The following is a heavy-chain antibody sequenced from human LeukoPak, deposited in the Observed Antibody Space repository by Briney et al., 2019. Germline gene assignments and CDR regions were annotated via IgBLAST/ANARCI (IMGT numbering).Heavy chain of an antibody. D-gene: IGHD4-23*01. V-gene: IGHV3-30*18. CDR1: GFTFSSYG. CDR2: ISYDGSNK. J-gene: IGHJ4*02. CDR3: AKDLWGTTVATN. Sequence: GRSLRLSCAASGFTFSSYGMHWVRQAPGKGLEWVAVISYDGSNKYYADSVKGRFTISRDNSKNTLYLQMSSLRAEDTAVYYCAKDLWGTTVATNWGQGTLVTVSS.